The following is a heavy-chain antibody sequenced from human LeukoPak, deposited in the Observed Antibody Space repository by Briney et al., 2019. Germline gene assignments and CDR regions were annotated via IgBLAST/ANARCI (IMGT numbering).Heavy chain of an antibody. CDR2: VSGRGSST. Sequence: GGSLRLSCAASGFAFSSYTMSWVRQAPGKGLEWVSAVSGRGSSTYSADSVKGRFTISRDNSKNTLYLQLNSLRAEDTAVYYCARDQRNKLGFDPWGQGILVTVAS. J-gene: IGHJ5*02. D-gene: IGHD1/OR15-1a*01. CDR1: GFAFSSYT. CDR3: ARDQRNKLGFDP. V-gene: IGHV3-23*01.